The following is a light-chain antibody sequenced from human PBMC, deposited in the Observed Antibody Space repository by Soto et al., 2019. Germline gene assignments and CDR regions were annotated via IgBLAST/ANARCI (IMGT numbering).Light chain of an antibody. Sequence: DIQMTQSPSTLSASVGDRVTITCRASQSINSHLAWYQQRPGKAPEVLIYDASTLESGVPSRFSGSGSGTKFTLTISSLQPDDFATYYCQQYSSNSYTFGQGTKLEIK. V-gene: IGKV1-5*01. CDR1: QSINSH. CDR2: DAS. J-gene: IGKJ2*01. CDR3: QQYSSNSYT.